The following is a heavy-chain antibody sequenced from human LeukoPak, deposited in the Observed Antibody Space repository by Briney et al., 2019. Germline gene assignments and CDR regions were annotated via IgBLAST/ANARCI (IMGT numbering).Heavy chain of an antibody. CDR2: IGTAGDT. CDR1: GFTFSSYD. CDR3: ARGASSSWYNSLYYFDY. J-gene: IGHJ4*02. D-gene: IGHD6-13*01. V-gene: IGHV3-13*01. Sequence: GGSLRLSCAASGFTFSSYDMHWVRQATGKGLEWVSAIGTAGDTYYPGSVKGRFTISRENAKNSLYLQMNSLRAGDTAVYYCARGASSSWYNSLYYFDYWGQGTLVTVSS.